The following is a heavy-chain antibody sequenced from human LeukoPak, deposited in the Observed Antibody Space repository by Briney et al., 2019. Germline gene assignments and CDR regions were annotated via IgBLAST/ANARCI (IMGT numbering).Heavy chain of an antibody. J-gene: IGHJ4*02. V-gene: IGHV3-48*03. D-gene: IGHD3-22*01. Sequence: GGSLRLSCAASGFTFSSYEMNWVCQAPGKGLEWVSYISSSGSTIYYADSVKGRFTISRDNAKNSLYLQMNSLRAEDTAVYYCARGGDSSGYYYGVTNYWGQGTLVTVSS. CDR2: ISSSGSTI. CDR3: ARGGDSSGYYYGVTNY. CDR1: GFTFSSYE.